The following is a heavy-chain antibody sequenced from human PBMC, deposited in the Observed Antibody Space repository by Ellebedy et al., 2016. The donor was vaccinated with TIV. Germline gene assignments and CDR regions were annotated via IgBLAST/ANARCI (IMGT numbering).Heavy chain of an antibody. CDR1: GFNFGSYG. CDR3: VRGIRSLYYFDS. J-gene: IGHJ4*02. V-gene: IGHV3-33*01. CDR2: IWYDGSNR. D-gene: IGHD6-13*01. Sequence: PGGSLRLSCAASGFNFGSYGMHWVRQAPGKGLEWVAEIWYDGSNRDYGDSVKGRFTISRDNYKNTLYLQMNNVRAEDTAKYFCVRGIRSLYYFDSWGQGVLVTVSS.